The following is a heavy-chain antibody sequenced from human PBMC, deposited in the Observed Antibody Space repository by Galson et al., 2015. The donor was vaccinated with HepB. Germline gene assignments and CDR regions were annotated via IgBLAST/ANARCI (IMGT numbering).Heavy chain of an antibody. CDR2: ISSTSSTI. V-gene: IGHV3-48*02. J-gene: IGHJ6*02. CDR3: ARPEGYYYGMGV. Sequence: SLRLSCAASGFSFSSYGMKWVRQAPGKGLEWVSYISSTSSTIYCTDSVKGRLTISRDNAKNSLYLQMDSLRDDDTAVYYCARPEGYYYGMGVWGQGTTVTVSS. CDR1: GFSFSSYG.